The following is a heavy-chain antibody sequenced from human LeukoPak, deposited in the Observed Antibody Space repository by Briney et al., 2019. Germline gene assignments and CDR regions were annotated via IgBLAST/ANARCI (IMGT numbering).Heavy chain of an antibody. D-gene: IGHD3-10*01. Sequence: GGSLRLSCAASGFTFSSYAMSWVRQAPGKGLEWVSAISGSGGSTYYADSVKGRFTISRDNSKNTLYLQMNSLRAEDTAVYYCAKADLWFGELLAPLGDYWGQETLVTVSS. J-gene: IGHJ4*02. CDR2: ISGSGGST. CDR1: GFTFSSYA. V-gene: IGHV3-23*01. CDR3: AKADLWFGELLAPLGDY.